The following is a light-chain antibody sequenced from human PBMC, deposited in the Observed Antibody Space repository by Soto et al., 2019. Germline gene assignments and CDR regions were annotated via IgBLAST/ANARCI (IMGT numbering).Light chain of an antibody. Sequence: EIVMTQSPATLSVSPGERATLSGSASQSVSSDLAWYQQKPGQTPKLLIYVASTRATVIPARFSGSGSGTEFTLTISSLQSEDFAGYYCQQYNGGPLTFGGGTKVEFK. CDR1: QSVSSD. J-gene: IGKJ4*01. V-gene: IGKV3-15*01. CDR3: QQYNGGPLT. CDR2: VAS.